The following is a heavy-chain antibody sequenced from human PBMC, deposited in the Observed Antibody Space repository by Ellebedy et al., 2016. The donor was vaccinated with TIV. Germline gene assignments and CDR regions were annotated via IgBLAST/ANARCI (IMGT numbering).Heavy chain of an antibody. Sequence: PGGSLRLSCAASGFAFVDSWMTWVRQTPEKRLAWVANMNQDGSRQDHVDAVRGRFIISRDNSKNLLYLEMNSLRIEDTAVYYCARDPDHGALDYWGQGTPVAVSS. D-gene: IGHD1-14*01. CDR1: GFAFVDSW. V-gene: IGHV3-7*01. J-gene: IGHJ4*02. CDR2: MNQDGSRQ. CDR3: ARDPDHGALDY.